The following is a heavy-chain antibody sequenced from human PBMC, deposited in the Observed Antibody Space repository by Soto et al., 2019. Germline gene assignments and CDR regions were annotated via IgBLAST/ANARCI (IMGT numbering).Heavy chain of an antibody. Sequence: ASVKVSCKASGYTFTSYGISWVRQAPGQGLEWMGWISAYNGNKNYAQKLQGRVTMTTDTSTSTAYMELRSLRSDDTAVYYCARFDFWSGYYVAYYYYYMDVWGKGTTVTVSS. CDR3: ARFDFWSGYYVAYYYYYMDV. D-gene: IGHD3-3*01. CDR1: GYTFTSYG. J-gene: IGHJ6*03. V-gene: IGHV1-18*01. CDR2: ISAYNGNK.